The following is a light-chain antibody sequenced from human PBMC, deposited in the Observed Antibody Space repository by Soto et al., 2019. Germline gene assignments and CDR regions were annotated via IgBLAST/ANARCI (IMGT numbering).Light chain of an antibody. J-gene: IGKJ4*01. V-gene: IGKV1-33*01. CDR3: QQFESLPL. Sequence: DIQTTQSPSSLSASIGDRVTITCQASQDIRNNLNWYQQKPGEAPKLLIYDVSSLETGVPSRFSGSGSGTDFSFTISSLQPEDIGTYYCQQFESLPLFGGGTTVDIK. CDR1: QDIRNN. CDR2: DVS.